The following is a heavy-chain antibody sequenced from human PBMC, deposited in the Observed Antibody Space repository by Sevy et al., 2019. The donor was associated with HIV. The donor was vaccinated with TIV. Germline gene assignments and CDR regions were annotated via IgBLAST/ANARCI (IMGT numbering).Heavy chain of an antibody. J-gene: IGHJ4*02. V-gene: IGHV3-23*01. D-gene: IGHD3-22*01. CDR3: AKDFSDVYYYDSSATVDY. CDR1: GIAFSTYA. CDR2: ISAGGYST. Sequence: GGSLRLSCAASGIAFSTYAMFWVRQAPGKGLEWVSSISAGGYSTYYADSVKGRFTLSRDNSRNRLDLQMNSLRADDTDVYYCAKDFSDVYYYDSSATVDYWGQGTLVTVSS.